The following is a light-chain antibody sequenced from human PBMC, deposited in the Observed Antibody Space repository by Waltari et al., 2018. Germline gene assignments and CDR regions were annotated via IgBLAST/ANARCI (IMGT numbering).Light chain of an antibody. Sequence: QSALTQPASVSGSPGQSITISCNGTSSDLGTYNLVSWYQQHPGQAPTLMIYEGTTRPSGISSRFSGSKSGNTASLTISGLQAEDEADYYCSSFEGSSAFDVFGVVFGGGTKLTVL. CDR2: EGT. J-gene: IGLJ2*01. V-gene: IGLV2-23*03. CDR1: SSDLGTYNL. CDR3: SSFEGSSAFDVFGVV.